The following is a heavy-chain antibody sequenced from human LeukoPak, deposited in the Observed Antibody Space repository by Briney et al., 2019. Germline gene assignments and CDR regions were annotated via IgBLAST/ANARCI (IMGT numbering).Heavy chain of an antibody. Sequence: PGGSLRLSCVASGFTFSSYDMHWVRHAAGKGLEWVSAIGTASDTYYPDSVKGRFTISREDAQNSLYLRMNSLRPGDTAVYYCARGVYRFSYDSPYNFDHWGQGTLVTVSS. J-gene: IGHJ4*02. CDR2: IGTASDT. CDR3: ARGVYRFSYDSPYNFDH. V-gene: IGHV3-13*01. D-gene: IGHD3-22*01. CDR1: GFTFSSYD.